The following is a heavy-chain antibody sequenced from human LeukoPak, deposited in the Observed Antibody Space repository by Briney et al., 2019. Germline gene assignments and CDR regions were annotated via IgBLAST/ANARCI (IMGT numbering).Heavy chain of an antibody. CDR3: ARGSLLSSSSWTPPTPD. Sequence: ASVKVSCKASGYTFTRYYIHWVRQAPGRGLEWMGILNPSGGSTNYAQKFQGRVTMTRDTSTNTVYMELSSLRSDDTAVYYCARGSLLSSSSWTPPTPDWGQGTLVTVSS. CDR1: GYTFTRYY. V-gene: IGHV1-46*01. J-gene: IGHJ4*02. D-gene: IGHD6-13*01. CDR2: LNPSGGST.